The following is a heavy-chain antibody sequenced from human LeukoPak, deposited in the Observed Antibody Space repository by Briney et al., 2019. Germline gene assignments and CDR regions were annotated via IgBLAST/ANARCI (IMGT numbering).Heavy chain of an antibody. CDR1: GGSISSYY. CDR2: IYSSGST. D-gene: IGHD3-22*01. V-gene: IGHV4-4*07. Sequence: KPSETLSLTCTVSGGSISSYYWSWIRQPAGKGLEWIGRIYSSGSTNYNPSLKSRVTMSVDTSKTQFSLKLSSVTAADTAVYYCARDYYDSSGYRDYFDYWGQGTLVTVSS. J-gene: IGHJ4*02. CDR3: ARDYYDSSGYRDYFDY.